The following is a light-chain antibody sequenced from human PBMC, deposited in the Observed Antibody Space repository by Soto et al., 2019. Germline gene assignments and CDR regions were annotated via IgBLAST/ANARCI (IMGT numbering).Light chain of an antibody. V-gene: IGKV3-20*01. CDR1: RGVRSGY. CDR2: AAS. Sequence: ELVLTQSPATLSLSPGERATLSCRASRGVRSGYLAWYQQKPGQAPRPLIYAASNRATGIPGRLSGSGFGTDFTLTISRLEPEDFAVYYCQHYDISSWTFGQGTKVDIK. J-gene: IGKJ1*01. CDR3: QHYDISSWT.